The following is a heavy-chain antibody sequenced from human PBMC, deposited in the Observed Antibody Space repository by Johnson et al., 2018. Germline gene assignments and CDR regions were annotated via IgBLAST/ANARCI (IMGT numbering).Heavy chain of an antibody. CDR3: ARDGNYYGSGSQIPYYYYYMDV. J-gene: IGHJ6*03. V-gene: IGHV3-30-3*01. CDR1: GFTFSSYA. D-gene: IGHD3-10*01. Sequence: QVQLVQSGGGVVQPGRSLRLSCAASGFTFSSYAMHWVRQAPGKGLEWVAVISYDGSNKYYTDSVKGRFTISRDNSKNTLYLQVNRLRTEDTAVYYCARDGNYYGSGSQIPYYYYYMDVWGKGTTVTVSS. CDR2: ISYDGSNK.